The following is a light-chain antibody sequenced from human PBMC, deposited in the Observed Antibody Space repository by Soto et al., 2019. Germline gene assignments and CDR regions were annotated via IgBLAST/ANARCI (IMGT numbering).Light chain of an antibody. J-gene: IGLJ1*01. V-gene: IGLV2-14*01. CDR2: EVT. Sequence: QSVLTQPASVSASPGQSITISCTGTSSDVGGYNSVSWYRQHPGRVPELVIYEVTNRPSGVSSRFSGSKSGNTASLTISGLQTEDEADYYCSSYTVSRTYVFGTGTKLTVL. CDR1: SSDVGGYNS. CDR3: SSYTVSRTYV.